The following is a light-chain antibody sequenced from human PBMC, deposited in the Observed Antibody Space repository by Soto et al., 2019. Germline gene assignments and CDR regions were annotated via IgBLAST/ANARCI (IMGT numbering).Light chain of an antibody. CDR1: QSVSID. J-gene: IGKJ1*01. Sequence: EIVMTQSPATLSVSPGERATLSCRASQSVSIDLAWDQQKTDHAPSRLIYGAATSATGIAARFSGSGSGTEFTLTISRRQSEDFAVYYCQQYNNWPPRTFGQGTKVEIK. CDR3: QQYNNWPPRT. V-gene: IGKV3-15*01. CDR2: GAA.